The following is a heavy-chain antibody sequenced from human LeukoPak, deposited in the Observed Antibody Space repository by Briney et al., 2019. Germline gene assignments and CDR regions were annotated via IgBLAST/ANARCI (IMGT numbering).Heavy chain of an antibody. J-gene: IGHJ4*02. D-gene: IGHD2-15*01. Sequence: GASEKVSCMASGYTFTGYDINWVRQATGQGLEWMGWMNPNSGNTGYAQKFQGRVTMTRNSSITTAYMELSSLRSEDTAVYYCARRHGRCSDGSCYYPDYWGQGTLVTVSS. CDR2: MNPNSGNT. CDR3: ARRHGRCSDGSCYYPDY. V-gene: IGHV1-8*01. CDR1: GYTFTGYD.